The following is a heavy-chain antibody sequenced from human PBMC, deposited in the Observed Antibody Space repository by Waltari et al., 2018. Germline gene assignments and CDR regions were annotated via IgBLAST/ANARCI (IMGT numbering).Heavy chain of an antibody. V-gene: IGHV4-34*01. CDR2: VNHSGST. Sequence: QVQLQQWGAGLLKPSETLSLTCAVYGGSFSGYYWSWIRPPPGKGLAWIGEVNHSGSTNYNPSLKSRVTISVDASKNQFSLNLSSVTAADTAVYYCASLDYDFWSGYFWFDPWGQGTLVTVSS. CDR3: ASLDYDFWSGYFWFDP. D-gene: IGHD3-3*01. J-gene: IGHJ5*02. CDR1: GGSFSGYY.